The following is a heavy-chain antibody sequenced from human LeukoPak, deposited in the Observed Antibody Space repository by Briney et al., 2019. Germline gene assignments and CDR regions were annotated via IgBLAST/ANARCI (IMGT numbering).Heavy chain of an antibody. Sequence: GGSLRLSCAASGFTFSNAWMSWVRQAPGKGLEWVGRIKSKTDGGTTDYAAPVKGRFTISRDDSKNTLYLQMNSLKTEDTAVYYCTTDRFGQWLVVDAFDIWGQGTMVTVSS. D-gene: IGHD6-19*01. CDR1: GFTFSNAW. J-gene: IGHJ3*02. V-gene: IGHV3-15*01. CDR3: TTDRFGQWLVVDAFDI. CDR2: IKSKTDGGTT.